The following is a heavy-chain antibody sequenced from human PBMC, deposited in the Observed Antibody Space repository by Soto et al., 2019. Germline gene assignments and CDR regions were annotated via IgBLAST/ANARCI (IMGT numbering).Heavy chain of an antibody. CDR3: AIISMLGPIDN. D-gene: IGHD3-16*01. Sequence: SETLSLTCAVSGASISSNNWWSWVRQPPGKGLEWIGESSHSGSANYNPSLKSRVIILIDKSKSQFSLDLISVTAADTAVYYCAIISMLGPIDNWGRGTLVTVSS. CDR2: SSHSGSA. J-gene: IGHJ4*02. CDR1: GASISSNNW. V-gene: IGHV4-4*02.